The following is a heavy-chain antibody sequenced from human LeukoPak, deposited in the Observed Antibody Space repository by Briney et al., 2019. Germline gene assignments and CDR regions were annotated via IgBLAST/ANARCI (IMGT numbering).Heavy chain of an antibody. Sequence: SETLSLTCTVSGGSISSYYWSWIQQPAGKGLEWIGRIYTSGSTNYNPSLKSRVTMSVDTSKNQFSLKLSSVTAADTAVYYCARTDLKLERRDNDAFDIWGQGTMVTVSS. CDR1: GGSISSYY. CDR3: ARTDLKLERRDNDAFDI. V-gene: IGHV4-4*07. CDR2: IYTSGST. D-gene: IGHD1-1*01. J-gene: IGHJ3*02.